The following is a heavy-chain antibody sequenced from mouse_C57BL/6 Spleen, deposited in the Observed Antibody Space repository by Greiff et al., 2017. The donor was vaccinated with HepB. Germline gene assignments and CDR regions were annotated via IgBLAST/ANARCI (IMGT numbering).Heavy chain of an antibody. CDR2: ISSDSSTI. V-gene: IGHV5-17*01. J-gene: IGHJ4*01. CDR3: ARRGYEDYYAMDY. CDR1: GFTFSDYG. Sequence: EVKLVESGGGLVKPGGSLKLSCAASGFTFSDYGMHWVRQAPEKGLEWVAYISSDSSTIYYADTVKGRFTISRDNAKNTLFLQMTSLRSEDTAMYYWARRGYEDYYAMDYWGQGTSVTVSS. D-gene: IGHD2-2*01.